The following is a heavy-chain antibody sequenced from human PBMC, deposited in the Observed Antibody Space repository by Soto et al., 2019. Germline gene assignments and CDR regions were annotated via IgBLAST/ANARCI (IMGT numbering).Heavy chain of an antibody. V-gene: IGHV1-69*02. CDR3: ARGPLVVLNYFES. Sequence: QVQLVQSGTEVKKPGSSEKVSCKASGGTFRNYPINWVQQAPGQGLEWMGSIFPLTDIPDYAQNFQARLTISADKSTSTAYMELSSLTSDDTAMSFCARGPLVVLNYFESWGQGTLVTVSS. CDR1: GGTFRNYP. J-gene: IGHJ4*02. CDR2: IFPLTDIP.